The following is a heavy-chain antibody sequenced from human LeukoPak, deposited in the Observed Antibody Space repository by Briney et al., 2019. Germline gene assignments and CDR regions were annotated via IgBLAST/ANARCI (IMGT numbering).Heavy chain of an antibody. V-gene: IGHV3-30*03. Sequence: PGGSLRLSCAASGFTFSSYGMHWVRQAPGKGLEWVAVISYDGSNKYYADSVKGRFTISRDNSKNTLYLQMNSLRAEDTAVYYCASGSYGFDYWGQGTLVTVSS. J-gene: IGHJ4*02. D-gene: IGHD1-26*01. CDR1: GFTFSSYG. CDR2: ISYDGSNK. CDR3: ASGSYGFDY.